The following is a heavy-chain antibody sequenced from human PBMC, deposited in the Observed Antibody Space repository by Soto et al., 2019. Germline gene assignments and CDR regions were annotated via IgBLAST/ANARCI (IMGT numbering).Heavy chain of an antibody. CDR2: INHSGST. V-gene: IGHV4-34*01. CDR3: ARNLYYYYFYYMDF. CDR1: GGSFSGYY. J-gene: IGHJ6*03. Sequence: SETLSLTCAVYGGSFSGYYWSWIRQPPGKGLEWIGEINHSGSTNYNPSLKSRVTISVDTSKNQFSLKLSSVTAADTAVYYCARNLYYYYFYYMDFWGKGTTVTVSS.